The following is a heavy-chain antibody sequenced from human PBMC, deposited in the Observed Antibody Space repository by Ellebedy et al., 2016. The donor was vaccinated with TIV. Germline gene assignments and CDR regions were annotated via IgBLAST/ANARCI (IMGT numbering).Heavy chain of an antibody. Sequence: SETLSLXCTVSDGSISSGSYYWSWIRQPAGKGLEYIGLMYSSGITFYSPSLKSRVTISVDTSKSQFSLKVSSVTAADTAVYYCAREGVAVASRCHHDYWGQGTLVTVSS. CDR1: DGSISSGSYY. CDR2: MYSSGIT. V-gene: IGHV4-61*02. D-gene: IGHD6-19*01. J-gene: IGHJ4*02. CDR3: AREGVAVASRCHHDY.